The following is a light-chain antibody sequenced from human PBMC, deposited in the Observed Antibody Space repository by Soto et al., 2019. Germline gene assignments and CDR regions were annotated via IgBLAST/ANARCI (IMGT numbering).Light chain of an antibody. CDR3: CSYTDSRTHI. Sequence: ALTQPASVSGSPGQSITISCTGTSSDVGGYNYVSWYQQHPGKAPKLIIFEVSYRPSGISNRFSASKSGDTASLTISGLQADDEADYYCCSYTDSRTHIFGSGTKVTVL. CDR2: EVS. J-gene: IGLJ1*01. V-gene: IGLV2-14*01. CDR1: SSDVGGYNY.